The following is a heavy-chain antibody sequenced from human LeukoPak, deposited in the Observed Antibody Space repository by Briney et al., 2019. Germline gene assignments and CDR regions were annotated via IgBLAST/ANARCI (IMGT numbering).Heavy chain of an antibody. V-gene: IGHV4-61*02. CDR2: IYTSGST. D-gene: IGHD5-12*01. CDR3: ARGRLRLHSNDY. J-gene: IGHJ4*02. Sequence: PSQTLSLTCTVSGGSISSGSYYWSWIRQPAGKGLEWIGRIYTSGSTNYNPSLKSRVTISVDTSKNQFSLKLSSVTAADTAVYYCARGRLRLHSNDYWGQGTLVTVSS. CDR1: GGSISSGSYY.